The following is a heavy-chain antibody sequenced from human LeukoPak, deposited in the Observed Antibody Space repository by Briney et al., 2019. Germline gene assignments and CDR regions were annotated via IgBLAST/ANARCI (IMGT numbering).Heavy chain of an antibody. J-gene: IGHJ4*02. D-gene: IGHD6-6*01. CDR1: GFTFSTYA. CDR3: AKDLGSSSNY. Sequence: QPGGSLRLSCAASGFTFSTYAMHWVRQAPGKGLEWVAVISYDGSNTYSADSVKGRFTISRDNAKNSLYLQMSSLRAEDTAVYYCAKDLGSSSNYWGQGTLVTVSS. V-gene: IGHV3-30-3*01. CDR2: ISYDGSNT.